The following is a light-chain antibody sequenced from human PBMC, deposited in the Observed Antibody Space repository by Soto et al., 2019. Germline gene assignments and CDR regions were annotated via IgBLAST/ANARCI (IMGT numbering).Light chain of an antibody. CDR2: WAS. Sequence: DIVMTQSPDSLAVSLGERATINCKSSQSFLYNSNNKNYLSWYQQKPGQPPKLLIYWASTRESGVPDRFSGSGSGTDFTLTISSLQAEDVAVYYCQQYYSTPRTFGQGTKVDIK. CDR1: QSFLYNSNNKNY. V-gene: IGKV4-1*01. CDR3: QQYYSTPRT. J-gene: IGKJ1*01.